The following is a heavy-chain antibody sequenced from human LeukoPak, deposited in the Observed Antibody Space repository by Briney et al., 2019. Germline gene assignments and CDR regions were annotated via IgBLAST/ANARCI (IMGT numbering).Heavy chain of an antibody. D-gene: IGHD4-17*01. CDR3: AREGYGDYAAFDY. V-gene: IGHV4-34*01. Sequence: SETLSLTCAVYGGSFSGYYWSWIRQPPGKGLEWIGEINHSGSTNYNPSLKSRVTISVDTSKNQFSLKLSSVTAADTAVYYCAREGYGDYAAFDYWGQGTLVTVSS. J-gene: IGHJ4*02. CDR1: GGSFSGYY. CDR2: INHSGST.